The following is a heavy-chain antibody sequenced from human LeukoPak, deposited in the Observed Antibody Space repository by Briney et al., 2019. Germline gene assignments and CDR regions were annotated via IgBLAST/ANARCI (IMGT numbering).Heavy chain of an antibody. Sequence: GRSLRLACAPAASSVGSNYTTWVRPTPQEGLEWVSSIISIISYIYYADSVKGRFTISRDNAKNSLYLQMNSLRAEDTAVYYCARDQGPNCSGGSCLHDYWGQGTLVTVSS. CDR2: IISIISYI. V-gene: IGHV3-21*01. J-gene: IGHJ4*02. CDR1: ASSVGSNY. CDR3: ARDQGPNCSGGSCLHDY. D-gene: IGHD2-15*01.